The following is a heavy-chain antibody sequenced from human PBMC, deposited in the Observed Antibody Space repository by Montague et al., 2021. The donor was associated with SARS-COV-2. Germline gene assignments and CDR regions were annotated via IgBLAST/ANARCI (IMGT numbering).Heavy chain of an antibody. CDR3: ARGRDSGTYFGTKYYFQYGLDV. V-gene: IGHV4-34*01. CDR1: DGSVSAYF. J-gene: IGHJ6*02. Sequence: SETLSLTCDFSDGSVSAYFWSWVRQLPGKGLEWTGQVDRSGTAXSXPSXXXRLPLSVDTSNNQVSLNLTSVTATDTATNYCARGRDSGTYFGTKYYFQYGLDVWGQGTTVTVSS. D-gene: IGHD3-10*01. CDR2: VDRSGTA.